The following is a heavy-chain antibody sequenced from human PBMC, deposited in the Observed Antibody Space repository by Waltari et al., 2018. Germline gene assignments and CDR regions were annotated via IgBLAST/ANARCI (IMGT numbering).Heavy chain of an antibody. D-gene: IGHD3-16*01. CDR3: ARVSSIFGDAFDL. V-gene: IGHV1-18*01. CDR2: ISAHNGKT. CDR1: GYTFAIYT. J-gene: IGHJ3*01. Sequence: QDPLVHSGTEVKKPEATVNVSCKASGYTFAIYTFTWVLKAPGQGLEWMGWISAHNGKTDYSQKFQGRVAMTTDTSTSTAYMELRSLTSEDTAVYYCARVSSIFGDAFDLWGQGTVFTVSS.